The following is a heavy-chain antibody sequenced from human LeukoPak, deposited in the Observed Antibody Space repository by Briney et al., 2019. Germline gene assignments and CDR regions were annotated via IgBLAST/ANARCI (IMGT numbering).Heavy chain of an antibody. J-gene: IGHJ4*02. CDR1: GFTFSSYG. CDR2: IWYDGSNK. V-gene: IGHV3-33*01. Sequence: GGSLRLSCAASGFTFSSYGMHWVRQAPGKGLEWVAVIWYDGSNKYYADSVKGRFTISRDNSKNTLYLQMNSLRAEDTAVYYCARGRVDTAMVDDYFDYWGQGTLVTVSS. D-gene: IGHD5-18*01. CDR3: ARGRVDTAMVDDYFDY.